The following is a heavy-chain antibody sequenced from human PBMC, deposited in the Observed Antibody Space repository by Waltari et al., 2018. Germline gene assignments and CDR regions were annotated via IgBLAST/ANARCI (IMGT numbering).Heavy chain of an antibody. Sequence: AASGFTFSSYWMSWVRQAPGKGLEWVANIKQDGSEKYYVDSVKGRFTISRDNAKNSLYLQMNSLRAEDTAVYYCAREFVQWLRPLPHYYYYYGMDVWGQGTTVTVSS. CDR1: GFTFSSYW. CDR3: AREFVQWLRPLPHYYYYYGMDV. CDR2: IKQDGSEK. V-gene: IGHV3-7*01. D-gene: IGHD5-12*01. J-gene: IGHJ6*02.